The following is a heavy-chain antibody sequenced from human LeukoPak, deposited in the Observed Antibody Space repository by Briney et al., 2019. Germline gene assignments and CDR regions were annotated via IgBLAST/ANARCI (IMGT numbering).Heavy chain of an antibody. CDR2: IDPSGGRT. CDR1: GYTFTNYH. Sequence: GASVKVSCKASGYTFTNYHMHWVRQAPGQGLEWMGTIDPSGGRTSYAQKFQGRVTLTGDTSTITVYMELSSLRSEDTAVYYCARPAPTGVDAFDIWGQGTLVTVSS. CDR3: ARPAPTGVDAFDI. D-gene: IGHD3-10*01. J-gene: IGHJ3*02. V-gene: IGHV1-46*01.